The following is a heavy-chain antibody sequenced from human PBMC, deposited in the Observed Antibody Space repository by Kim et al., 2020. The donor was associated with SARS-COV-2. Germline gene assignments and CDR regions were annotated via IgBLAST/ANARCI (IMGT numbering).Heavy chain of an antibody. J-gene: IGHJ5*02. CDR2: VYSSGST. Sequence: SETLSLTCTVSGGSISSYCWSWIRQPAGKGLEWIGRVYSSGSTDYNPSLRSRVTMSVDTPKNQFSLKLSSVTAADAAVYYCARGPTGGGARWIDPWGQGT. V-gene: IGHV4-4*07. D-gene: IGHD1-26*01. CDR1: GGSISSYC. CDR3: ARGPTGGGARWIDP.